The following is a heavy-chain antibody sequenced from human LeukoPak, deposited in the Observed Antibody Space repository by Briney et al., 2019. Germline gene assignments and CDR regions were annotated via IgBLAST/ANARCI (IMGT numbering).Heavy chain of an antibody. Sequence: GGSLRLSCAASGFTFTNYWMIWVRQAPGKGLEWVANINEDGSEKYYVGSVEGRFTISRDNAKNSVFPQMNSLRADDTAMYYCATSSYSCSSSWGQGTLVTVSS. D-gene: IGHD3-10*01. V-gene: IGHV3-7*01. CDR3: ATSSYSCSSS. J-gene: IGHJ5*02. CDR2: INEDGSEK. CDR1: GFTFTNYW.